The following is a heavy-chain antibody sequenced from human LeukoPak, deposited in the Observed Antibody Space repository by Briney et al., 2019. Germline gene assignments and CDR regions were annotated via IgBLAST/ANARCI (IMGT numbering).Heavy chain of an antibody. V-gene: IGHV4-39*01. CDR3: ARQRGYYGSGSLNWFDP. CDR2: IYYSGST. D-gene: IGHD3-10*01. J-gene: IGHJ5*02. CDR1: GGSVSSGSYY. Sequence: SETLSLTCTVSGGSVSSGSYYWSWIRQPPGKGLEWIGSIYYSGSTYYNPSLKSRVTISVDTSKNQFSLKLSSVTAADTAVYYCARQRGYYGSGSLNWFDPWGQGTLVTVSS.